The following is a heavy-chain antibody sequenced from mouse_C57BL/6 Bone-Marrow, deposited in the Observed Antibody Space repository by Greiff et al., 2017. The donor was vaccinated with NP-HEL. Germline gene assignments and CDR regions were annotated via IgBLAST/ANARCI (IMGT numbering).Heavy chain of an antibody. Sequence: QVQLQQPGAELVKPGASVKMSCKASGYTFTSYWITWVKQRPGQGLEWIGDIYPGSGSTNYNEKFKSKATLTVDTSSSTAYMQLSSLTSEDSAVYYCARRPYYDYGFAYWGQGTLVTVSA. J-gene: IGHJ3*01. V-gene: IGHV1-55*01. CDR3: ARRPYYDYGFAY. CDR1: GYTFTSYW. D-gene: IGHD2-4*01. CDR2: IYPGSGST.